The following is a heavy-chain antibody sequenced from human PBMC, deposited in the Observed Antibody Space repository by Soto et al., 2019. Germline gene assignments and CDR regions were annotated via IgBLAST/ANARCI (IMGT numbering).Heavy chain of an antibody. CDR3: ARAKSSGRDDAFDI. J-gene: IGHJ3*02. D-gene: IGHD1-26*01. CDR1: GFTFSDYY. CDR2: IAGTSYYT. V-gene: IGHV3-11*05. Sequence: QVQLVESGGGLVEPGGSLRLSCGASGFTFSDYYTTWIRQAPGKGLEWVSYIAGTSYYTNYADSVKGRFIISRDNAKSSLYLQMKSLRAEDTAVYYCARAKSSGRDDAFDIWGQGTVVTVSS.